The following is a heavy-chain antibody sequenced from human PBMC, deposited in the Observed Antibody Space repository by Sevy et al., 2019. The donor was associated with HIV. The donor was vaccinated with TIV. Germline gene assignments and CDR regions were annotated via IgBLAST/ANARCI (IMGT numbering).Heavy chain of an antibody. CDR3: AKVPLHCSSTSCYFDY. V-gene: IGHV3-30*18. D-gene: IGHD2-2*01. CDR1: GFTFSSYG. Sequence: GGSLRLSCAASGFTFSSYGMHWVRQAPGKGLEWVAVISYDGSNKYYADSVKGRFTISRDNSKNTLYLQMNSLRAEDTAVYYCAKVPLHCSSTSCYFDYWGQGTLVTVSS. J-gene: IGHJ4*02. CDR2: ISYDGSNK.